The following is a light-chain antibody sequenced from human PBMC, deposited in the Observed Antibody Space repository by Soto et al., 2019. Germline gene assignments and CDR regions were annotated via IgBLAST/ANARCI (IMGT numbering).Light chain of an antibody. CDR3: QQYGSSPPYT. V-gene: IGKV3-20*01. CDR2: CAS. CDR1: QSVSSSY. J-gene: IGKJ2*01. Sequence: EIVLTQSPGTLSLSPGERATLSCRTSQSVSSSYLAWYQQKPGQAPRLLIYCASSRAPGIPDRFSGSGSGTDFTLTISRLEPEDFAVYYCQQYGSSPPYTFGQGTKLEIK.